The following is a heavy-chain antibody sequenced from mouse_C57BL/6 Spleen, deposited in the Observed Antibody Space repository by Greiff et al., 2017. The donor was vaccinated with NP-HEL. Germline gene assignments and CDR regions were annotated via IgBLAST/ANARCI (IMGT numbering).Heavy chain of an antibody. D-gene: IGHD2-3*01. CDR1: GYAFSSSW. Sequence: VQVVESGPELVKPGASVKISCKASGYAFSSSWMNWVKQRPGKGLEWIGRIYPGDGDTNYNGKFKGKATLTADKSSSTAYMQLSSLTSEDSAVYFCARGDGYSDYFDYWGQGTTLTVSS. CDR2: IYPGDGDT. J-gene: IGHJ2*01. CDR3: ARGDGYSDYFDY. V-gene: IGHV1-82*01.